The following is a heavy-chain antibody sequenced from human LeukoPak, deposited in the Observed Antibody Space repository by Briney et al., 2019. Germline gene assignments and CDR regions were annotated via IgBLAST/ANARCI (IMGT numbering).Heavy chain of an antibody. V-gene: IGHV3-48*01. D-gene: IGHD6-6*01. CDR3: ANGDAGRPSEGLDY. Sequence: PGGSLRLSCAASGFTFSSYSMNWVRQAPGKGLEWVSYISSSSSTIYYADSVKGRFTISRDNAKNSLYLQMNSLRAEDTAVYYCANGDAGRPSEGLDYWGRGTLVTVSS. CDR2: ISSSSSTI. CDR1: GFTFSSYS. J-gene: IGHJ4*02.